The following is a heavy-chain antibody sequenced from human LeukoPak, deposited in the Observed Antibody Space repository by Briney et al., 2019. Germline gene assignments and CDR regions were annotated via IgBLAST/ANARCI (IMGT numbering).Heavy chain of an antibody. Sequence: GGSLRLSCAASGFTFSSYAMSWVRQAPGKGLEWVSAISGSGGSTYYADSVKGRFTISRDNSKNTLYLQMNSLRAEDTAVYYCAKDRVLRVAYYDSSGPGFDYWGQGTLVTVSS. J-gene: IGHJ4*02. CDR3: AKDRVLRVAYYDSSGPGFDY. D-gene: IGHD3-22*01. V-gene: IGHV3-23*01. CDR1: GFTFSSYA. CDR2: ISGSGGST.